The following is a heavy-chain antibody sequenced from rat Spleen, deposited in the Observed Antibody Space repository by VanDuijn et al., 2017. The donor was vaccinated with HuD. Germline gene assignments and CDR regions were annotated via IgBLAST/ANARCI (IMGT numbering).Heavy chain of an antibody. V-gene: IGHV5-25*01. CDR3: ARGDYGYDY. CDR1: GFTFSNYD. D-gene: IGHD1-7*01. CDR2: ISPSGDTT. J-gene: IGHJ2*01. Sequence: EVQLVESGGGLVQPGRSMKLSCAASGFTFSNYDMAWVRKAPTQGLEWVASISPSGDTTYYRDSVKGRFTISRDNAKSTLFLQMDSRRSEDTATYYCARGDYGYDYWGQGVMVTVSS.